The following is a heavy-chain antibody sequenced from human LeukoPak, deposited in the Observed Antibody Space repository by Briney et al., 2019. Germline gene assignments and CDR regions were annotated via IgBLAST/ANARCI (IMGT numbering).Heavy chain of an antibody. V-gene: IGHV4-39*07. Sequence: SETLSLTCTVSGGSISSGGYYWSWIRQPPGKGLEWIGEINHSGSTNYNPSLKSRVTISVDTSKNQFSLKLSSVTAADTAVYYCARGKAAPRYYYYYGMDVWGQGTTVTVSS. CDR2: INHSGST. CDR1: GGSISSGGYY. CDR3: ARGKAAPRYYYYYGMDV. J-gene: IGHJ6*02. D-gene: IGHD2-15*01.